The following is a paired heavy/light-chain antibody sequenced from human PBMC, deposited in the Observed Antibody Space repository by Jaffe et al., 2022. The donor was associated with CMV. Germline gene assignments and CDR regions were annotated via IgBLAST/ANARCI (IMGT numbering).Heavy chain of an antibody. D-gene: IGHD1-1*01. CDR3: AKDRWNGNYPADFDAFDI. V-gene: IGHV3-23*01. J-gene: IGHJ3*02. Sequence: EVQLLESGGGLVQPGGSLRLSCAASGFIFSSYAMSWVRQAPGKGLEWVSAISGSGGGTYYADSVKGRFTISRDNSKNTLYLQMNSLRAEDTAIYYCAKDRWNGNYPADFDAFDIWGQGTMVTVSS. CDR1: GFIFSSYA. CDR2: ISGSGGGT.
Light chain of an antibody. J-gene: IGKJ1*01. V-gene: IGKV3-15*01. CDR2: SAS. CDR1: QSVNSN. CDR3: QQYDQWPPA. Sequence: EIVMAQSPATLSVSPGERATLSCGASQSVNSNLAWYQQKPGQAPRLLIFSASTRATAIPARFSGSGSGTEFTLSISSLQSEDFAVYFCQQYDQWPPAFGQGTRVEIK.